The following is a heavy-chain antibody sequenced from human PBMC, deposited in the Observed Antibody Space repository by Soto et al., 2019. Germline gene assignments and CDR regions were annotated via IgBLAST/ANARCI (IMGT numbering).Heavy chain of an antibody. V-gene: IGHV3-33*01. CDR1: GFTFSSYG. Sequence: GESLKISCAASGFTFSSYGMHWVRQAPGKGLEWVAVIWYDGSNKYYADSVKGRFTISRDNSKNTLYLQMNSLRAEDTAVYYCAREASAVTPLVDYYYGMDVWGQGTTVTVSS. CDR3: AREASAVTPLVDYYYGMDV. CDR2: IWYDGSNK. J-gene: IGHJ6*02. D-gene: IGHD4-17*01.